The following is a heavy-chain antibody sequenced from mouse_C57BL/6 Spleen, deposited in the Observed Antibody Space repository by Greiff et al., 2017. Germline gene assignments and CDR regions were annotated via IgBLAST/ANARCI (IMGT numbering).Heavy chain of an antibody. CDR3: AREGDYYYFDY. CDR1: GYTFTDYY. Sequence: EVQLQQSGPVLVKPGASVKMSCKASGYTFTDYYMNWVKQSHGKSLEWIGVINPYNGGTSYNQKFKGKATLTVDKSSSTAYMGLNSLTSEDSAVYYCAREGDYYYFDYWGQGTTLTVSS. J-gene: IGHJ2*01. CDR2: INPYNGGT. V-gene: IGHV1-19*01. D-gene: IGHD2-4*01.